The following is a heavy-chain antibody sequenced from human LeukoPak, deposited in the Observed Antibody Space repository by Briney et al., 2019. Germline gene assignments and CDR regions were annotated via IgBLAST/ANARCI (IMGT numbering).Heavy chain of an antibody. CDR2: IVPIFGTA. D-gene: IGHD3-22*01. V-gene: IGHV1-69*05. CDR1: GGTFISYA. CDR3: ARVDYYDSSYVV. J-gene: IGHJ4*02. Sequence: SVNVSCKASGGTFISYAISWVRQAPGQGLEWMGGIVPIFGTANYAQKFQGRVTITTDESTSTAYMELSSLRSEDTAVYYCARVDYYDSSYVVWGQGTLVTVSS.